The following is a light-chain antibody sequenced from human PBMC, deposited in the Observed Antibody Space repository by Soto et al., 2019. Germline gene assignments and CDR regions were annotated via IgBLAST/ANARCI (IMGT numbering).Light chain of an antibody. V-gene: IGKV3-20*01. J-gene: IGKJ3*01. CDR3: QHYGSSLFT. Sequence: ENVLTQSPGTLSLSPGERATLSCRASQSVSSSYLAWYQQKPGQAPRLLIYGASSRATGIPDRFSGSGSGTDFTLTISRLEPEEFAVYYCQHYGSSLFTFGPGTKVDIK. CDR1: QSVSSSY. CDR2: GAS.